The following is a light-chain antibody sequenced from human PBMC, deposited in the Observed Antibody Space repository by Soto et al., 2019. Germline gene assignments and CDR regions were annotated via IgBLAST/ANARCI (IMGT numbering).Light chain of an antibody. CDR3: QSSDRSLSGWV. V-gene: IGLV1-40*01. CDR2: GNS. J-gene: IGLJ3*02. CDR1: SSNIGAGYG. Sequence: QSVLAQPPSVSGAPGQRVTISCTGSSSNIGAGYGVHWYQQLPGTAPKLLIYGNSNRPSGVPDRFSGSKSGTSASLAITGLQAEDEADYHCQSSDRSLSGWVFGGGTQLTVL.